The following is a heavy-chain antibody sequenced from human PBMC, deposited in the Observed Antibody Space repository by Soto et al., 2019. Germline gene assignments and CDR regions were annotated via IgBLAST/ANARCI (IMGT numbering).Heavy chain of an antibody. CDR1: ITFSRFG. D-gene: IGHD3-9*01. CDR2: IWFDGSNK. V-gene: IGHV3-33*01. Sequence: QVQLVESGGGVVQPGRSLRLSCAASITFSRFGMHWVRQAPGKGLEWVAVIWFDGSNKYYSDSVKGRFTISRDNSKNTLYLQMNRLRYEDTAVYYGARGLTFDHYYGMDVWGQGTTVTVAS. CDR3: ARGLTFDHYYGMDV. J-gene: IGHJ6*02.